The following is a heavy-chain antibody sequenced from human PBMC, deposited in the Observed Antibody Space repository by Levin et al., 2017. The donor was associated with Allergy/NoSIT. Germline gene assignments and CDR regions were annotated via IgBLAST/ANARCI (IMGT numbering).Heavy chain of an antibody. CDR3: ARDSSDSSGWPGGVGY. D-gene: IGHD6-19*01. V-gene: IGHV3-30*04. Sequence: GESLKISCAASGFTFSSYAMHWVRQAPGKGLEWVAVISYDGSNKYYADSVKGRFTISRDNSKNTLYLQMNSLRAEDTAVYYCARDSSDSSGWPGGVGYWGQGTLVTVSS. J-gene: IGHJ4*02. CDR2: ISYDGSNK. CDR1: GFTFSSYA.